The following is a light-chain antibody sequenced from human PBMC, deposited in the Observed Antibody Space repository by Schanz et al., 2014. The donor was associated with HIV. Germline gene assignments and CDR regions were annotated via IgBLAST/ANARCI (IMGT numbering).Light chain of an antibody. J-gene: IGLJ2*01. Sequence: QSALTQPPSASGSPGQSVTISCTGTSSDVGGYNYVSWYQQHPGKAPKLMIYDVSKRPSGVPDRFSGSKSGNTASLTISGLQAEDEADYYCSSHAGRNSFVVFGGGTKLTVL. CDR3: SSHAGRNSFVV. CDR1: SSDVGGYNY. CDR2: DVS. V-gene: IGLV2-8*01.